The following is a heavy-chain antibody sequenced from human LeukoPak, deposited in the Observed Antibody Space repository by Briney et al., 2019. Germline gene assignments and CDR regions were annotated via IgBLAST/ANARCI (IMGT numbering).Heavy chain of an antibody. CDR1: GGSISAFY. CDR3: TTGGGWLTDY. J-gene: IGHJ4*02. D-gene: IGHD5-24*01. Sequence: PSETLSLTCTLSGGSISAFYCGWFRQRPGYGLEWIGYIHDSGRNNYNPSLKGRASISVDTSRRQFSLKLTSVTSADTAIYYCTTGGGWLTDYWGQGTLVTVSS. CDR2: IHDSGRN. V-gene: IGHV4-59*01.